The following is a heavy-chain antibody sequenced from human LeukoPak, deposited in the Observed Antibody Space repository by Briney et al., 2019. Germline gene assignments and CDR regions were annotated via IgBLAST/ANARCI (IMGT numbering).Heavy chain of an antibody. D-gene: IGHD6-13*01. Sequence: SETLSLTCTVSGGSISSSSYYWGWIRQPPGKGLEWIGSIYYSGSTYYNPSLKSRVTISVDTSKNQFSLKLSSVTAADTAVYYCARHRTPIAAAGSGFDYWGQGTLVTVSS. CDR2: IYYSGST. CDR3: ARHRTPIAAAGSGFDY. CDR1: GGSISSSSYY. V-gene: IGHV4-39*01. J-gene: IGHJ4*02.